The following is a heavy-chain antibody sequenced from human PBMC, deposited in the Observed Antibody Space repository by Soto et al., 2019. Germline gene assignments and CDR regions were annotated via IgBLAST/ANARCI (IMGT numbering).Heavy chain of an antibody. Sequence: PLVPLSLTCTVSGVSIRGGGDYWRWIRQHPGKGLEWIGYIYYGGSIYYNPSLKSRATISGDTSKNQFPLKLSSVTAADTAVYYCARGGYYYENSGQNAYDYWGQGILVTVSS. V-gene: IGHV4-31*03. CDR3: ARGGYYYENSGQNAYDY. CDR1: GVSIRGGGDY. CDR2: IYYGGSI. J-gene: IGHJ4*01. D-gene: IGHD3-22*01.